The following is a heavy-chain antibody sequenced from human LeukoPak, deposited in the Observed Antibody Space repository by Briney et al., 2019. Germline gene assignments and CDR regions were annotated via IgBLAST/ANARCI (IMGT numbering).Heavy chain of an antibody. CDR3: ARGPMTIISI. CDR1: GFTLSSYW. D-gene: IGHD4/OR15-4a*01. V-gene: IGHV3-7*01. CDR2: IKEDGSEK. J-gene: IGHJ4*02. Sequence: GGSLRLSCAASGFTLSSYWMSWVRQAPGKGLEWVANIKEDGSEKYYVDSVKGRFTISRDNAKNSLYLQMNSLRVEDTAVYYCARGPMTIISIGGQGTLVTVSS.